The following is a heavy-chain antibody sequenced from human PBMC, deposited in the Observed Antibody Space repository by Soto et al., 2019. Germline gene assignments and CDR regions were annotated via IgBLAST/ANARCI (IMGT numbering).Heavy chain of an antibody. Sequence: GASVKVSCKASGYTFTGYYMHWVRQAPGQGLEWMGWINPNSGGTNYAQKFQGWVTMTRDTSISTAYMELSRLRSDDTAVYYCARGLYYDFWSGYYLGGGMDVWGQGTTGTVSS. CDR2: INPNSGGT. CDR1: GYTFTGYY. V-gene: IGHV1-2*04. CDR3: ARGLYYDFWSGYYLGGGMDV. D-gene: IGHD3-3*01. J-gene: IGHJ6*02.